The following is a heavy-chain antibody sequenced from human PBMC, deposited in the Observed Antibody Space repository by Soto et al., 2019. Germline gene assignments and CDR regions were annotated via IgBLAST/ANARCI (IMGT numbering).Heavy chain of an antibody. J-gene: IGHJ6*02. CDR3: AKGRVVVPEQLDYYYGMDV. V-gene: IGHV3-30*18. CDR2: ISHAGSNN. D-gene: IGHD2-2*01. Sequence: QVQLVESGGGVVQPGRSLSLSCAASGFTFSSYGMHWVRQAPGKGLEWVAIISHAGSNNYYADSVKGRFTVSRDNSKNTLYLEMSSLRGEDTAVYYCAKGRVVVPEQLDYYYGMDVWGQGATVTVSS. CDR1: GFTFSSYG.